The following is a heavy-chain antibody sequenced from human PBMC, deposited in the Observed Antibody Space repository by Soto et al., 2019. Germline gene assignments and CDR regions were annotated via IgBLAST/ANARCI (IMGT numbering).Heavy chain of an antibody. J-gene: IGHJ6*02. CDR3: ASRFHRPTRGSYYYSGMEV. CDR2: IYYSGST. CDR1: GGSISSYY. V-gene: IGHV4-59*01. Sequence: PSETLSLTCTVSGGSISSYYWSWIRQPPGKGLEWIGYIYYSGSTNYNPSLKSRVTISVDTSKNQFSLKLSSVTAADTAVYYCASRFHRPTRGSYYYSGMEVWGQGTTVTVSS. D-gene: IGHD3-10*01.